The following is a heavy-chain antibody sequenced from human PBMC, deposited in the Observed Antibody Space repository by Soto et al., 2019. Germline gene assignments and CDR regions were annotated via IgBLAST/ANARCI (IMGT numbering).Heavy chain of an antibody. Sequence: SETLSLTCAVYGGSFSGYYWSWIRQPPGKGLEWIGEINHSGSTNYNPSLKSRVTISVDTSKNQFSLKLSSVTAADTAVYYCARGAXGYDFWSGYYMGRYFDYWGQGTLVTVSS. CDR2: INHSGST. CDR3: ARGAXGYDFWSGYYMGRYFDY. J-gene: IGHJ4*02. D-gene: IGHD3-3*01. CDR1: GGSFSGYY. V-gene: IGHV4-34*01.